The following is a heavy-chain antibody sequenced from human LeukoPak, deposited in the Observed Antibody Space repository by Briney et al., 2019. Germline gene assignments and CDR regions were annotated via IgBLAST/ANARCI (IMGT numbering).Heavy chain of an antibody. CDR1: GYTFTSYG. Sequence: ASVKVSCKASGYTFTSYGISWVRQAPGKGLEWMGGFDPEDGETIYAQKFQGRVTMTEDTSTDTAYMELSSLRSEDTAVYYCATVDYDIPWGQGTLVTVSS. CDR3: ATVDYDIP. J-gene: IGHJ5*02. V-gene: IGHV1-24*01. D-gene: IGHD3-9*01. CDR2: FDPEDGET.